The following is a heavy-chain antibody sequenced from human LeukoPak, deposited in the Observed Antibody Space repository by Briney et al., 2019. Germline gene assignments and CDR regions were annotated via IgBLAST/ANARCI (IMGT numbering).Heavy chain of an antibody. D-gene: IGHD2-2*01. V-gene: IGHV3-33*01. J-gene: IGHJ4*02. Sequence: PGGSLRLSCAASGFTLSTYGMHWVRQAPGKGLEWVAVIWHDGSNKYYADSVKGRFSISRDNPKNTLYLQMNGLRAEDTAVYYCAREQYAEYQFDYWGQGTLVTVSS. CDR2: IWHDGSNK. CDR1: GFTLSTYG. CDR3: AREQYAEYQFDY.